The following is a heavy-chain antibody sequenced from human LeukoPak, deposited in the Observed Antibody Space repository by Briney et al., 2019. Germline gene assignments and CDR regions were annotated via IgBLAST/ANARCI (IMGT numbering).Heavy chain of an antibody. D-gene: IGHD3-22*01. CDR1: GFTFSSYW. J-gene: IGHJ4*02. V-gene: IGHV3-74*01. Sequence: GGSLRLSCAASGFTFSSYWMHWVRQAPGKGLVWVSRINSDGSSTSYADSVKGRFTISRDNAKNTLYLQMNSPRAEDTAAYYCASDNYYDSSGYYFWGQGTLVTVSS. CDR2: INSDGSST. CDR3: ASDNYYDSSGYYF.